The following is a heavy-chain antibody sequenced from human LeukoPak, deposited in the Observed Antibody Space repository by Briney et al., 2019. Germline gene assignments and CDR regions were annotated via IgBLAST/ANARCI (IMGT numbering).Heavy chain of an antibody. V-gene: IGHV4-34*01. CDR3: ARGGYSRSWYLDY. CDR1: GGSFSGYY. Sequence: PAETLSLSCAVYGGSFSGYYLSWIRQPPGKGLEWMGEINHSGSTNNNPSLKSLVTISVDTSKNQFFLKLSSVTAADTALYYGARGGYSRSWYLDYWGQGTLVTVSS. CDR2: INHSGST. D-gene: IGHD6-13*01. J-gene: IGHJ4*02.